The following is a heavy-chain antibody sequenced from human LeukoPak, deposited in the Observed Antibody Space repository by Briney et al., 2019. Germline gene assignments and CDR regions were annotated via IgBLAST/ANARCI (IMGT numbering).Heavy chain of an antibody. J-gene: IGHJ4*02. CDR2: IIGSGGST. Sequence: GGSLRLSSAPPVYTFTASPTSGVPRAQGRGLKGVSLIIGSGGSTYYADSVKDRFTISRDNSKNTLYLQMNSLRAEDTAVYYCAKSYRPRGSNIAVDYWGQGTLVTVSS. V-gene: IGHV3-23*01. CDR1: VYTFTASP. D-gene: IGHD6-13*01. CDR3: AKSYRPRGSNIAVDY.